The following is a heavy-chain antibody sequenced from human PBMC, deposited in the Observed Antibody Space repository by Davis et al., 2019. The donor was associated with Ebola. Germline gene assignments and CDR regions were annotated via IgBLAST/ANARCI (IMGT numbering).Heavy chain of an antibody. CDR1: GFTFSSYA. CDR2: ISYDGSNK. V-gene: IGHV3-30-3*01. J-gene: IGHJ4*02. Sequence: GESLKISCAASGFTFSSYAMHWVRQAPGKGLAWVSVISYDGSNKYYADSVKGRFTISRDNSKNTLYLQMNSLRAEDTAVYYCARDHGYCSGGSCFSSYFDSWGQGTLLTVSS. CDR3: ARDHGYCSGGSCFSSYFDS. D-gene: IGHD2-15*01.